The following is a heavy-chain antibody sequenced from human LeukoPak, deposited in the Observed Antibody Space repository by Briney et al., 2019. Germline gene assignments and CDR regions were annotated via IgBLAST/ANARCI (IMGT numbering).Heavy chain of an antibody. V-gene: IGHV3-74*01. CDR1: GFTFSSYW. CDR2: INSGGSST. D-gene: IGHD5-18*01. J-gene: IGHJ4*02. CDR3: ARGSPVTFDY. Sequence: GGSLRLPGAASGFTFSSYWMHWVRQAPGKGLVWVSRINSGGSSTSYADSVKGRFTISRDNAKNTLYLQMNSLRAEDTAVYYCARGSPVTFDYWGQGTLVTVSS.